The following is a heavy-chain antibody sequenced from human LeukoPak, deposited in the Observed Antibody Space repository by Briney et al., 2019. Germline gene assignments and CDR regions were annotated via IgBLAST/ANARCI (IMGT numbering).Heavy chain of an antibody. CDR2: ISQVANTV. Sequence: VGALRLSCVASEFTFSDYYINWIRQAPGKGLEWVSSISQVANTVYYADSVKGRFTISRDDAKNSLYLQMYSLRAEDTALYYCARGPPSALAATANDYLNYWGPGIL. D-gene: IGHD6-13*01. J-gene: IGHJ4*02. V-gene: IGHV3-11*04. CDR1: EFTFSDYY. CDR3: ARGPPSALAATANDYLNY.